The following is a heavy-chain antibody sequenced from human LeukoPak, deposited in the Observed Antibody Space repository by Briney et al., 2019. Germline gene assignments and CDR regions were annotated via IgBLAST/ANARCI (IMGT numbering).Heavy chain of an antibody. Sequence: SETLSLTCAVSGGSISSSNWWSWVRQPPGKGLEWIGEINHSGSTNYNPSLKSRVTISVDTSKNQFSLKLSSVTAADTAVYYCARGSGWYSPYYFDYWGQGTLVTVSS. V-gene: IGHV4-4*02. D-gene: IGHD6-19*01. J-gene: IGHJ4*02. CDR3: ARGSGWYSPYYFDY. CDR1: GGSISSSNW. CDR2: INHSGST.